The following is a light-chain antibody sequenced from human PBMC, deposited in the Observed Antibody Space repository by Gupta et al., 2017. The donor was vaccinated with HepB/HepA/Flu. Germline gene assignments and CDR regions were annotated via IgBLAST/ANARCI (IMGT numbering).Light chain of an antibody. CDR3: QQYINWPWT. Sequence: EIVMTQSPATLSVSPGERANLSCRASQRVSRNLACYQQKPGQAPRLLIYGASTRATGIPGRISGSGSGTKFTLTISSLQAEDFAVFYCQQYINWPWTFGQWTRVEIK. J-gene: IGKJ1*01. CDR1: QRVSRN. CDR2: GAS. V-gene: IGKV3-15*01.